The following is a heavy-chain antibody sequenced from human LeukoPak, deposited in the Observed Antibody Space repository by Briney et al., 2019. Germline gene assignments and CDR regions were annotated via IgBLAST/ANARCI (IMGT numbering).Heavy chain of an antibody. J-gene: IGHJ3*02. D-gene: IGHD6-25*01. Sequence: GGSLRLSCAASGFTVSSNYVSWVRQAPGKGLEWVSVIYSGGSTYYADSVKGRFTISRDNSKNTLYLQMNSLRAEDTAVYYCARALPAAGSPFDAFDIWGQGTMVTVSS. CDR3: ARALPAAGSPFDAFDI. CDR2: IYSGGST. V-gene: IGHV3-53*01. CDR1: GFTVSSNY.